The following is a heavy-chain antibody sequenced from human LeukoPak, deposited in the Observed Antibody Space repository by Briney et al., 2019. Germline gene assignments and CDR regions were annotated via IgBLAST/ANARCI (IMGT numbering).Heavy chain of an antibody. V-gene: IGHV3-23*01. Sequence: GGSLRLSCAASTFTFSSYAMSWVRQAPGKGLEWVSAICGRTGATYYADSEKGRFTISRDNSKSTLYLQMDSLRAEDTAVYYCAKCGNSGCHLIDYWGQGTLVTVSS. CDR1: TFTFSSYA. CDR2: ICGRTGAT. J-gene: IGHJ4*02. D-gene: IGHD5-12*01. CDR3: AKCGNSGCHLIDY.